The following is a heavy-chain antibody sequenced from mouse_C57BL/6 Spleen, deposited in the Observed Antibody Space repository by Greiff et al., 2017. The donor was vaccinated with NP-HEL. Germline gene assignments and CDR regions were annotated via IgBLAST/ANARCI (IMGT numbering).Heavy chain of an antibody. J-gene: IGHJ3*01. CDR1: GYTFTSYW. CDR3: TRRDSNYLAWFAY. CDR2: IYPGNSDT. Sequence: DVQLQESGTVLARPGASVKMSCKTSGYTFTSYWMHWVKQRPGQGLEWIGAIYPGNSDTSYNQKFKGKAKLTAVTSASTAYMELSSLTNEDSAVYYCTRRDSNYLAWFAYWGQGTLVTVSA. V-gene: IGHV1-5*01. D-gene: IGHD2-5*01.